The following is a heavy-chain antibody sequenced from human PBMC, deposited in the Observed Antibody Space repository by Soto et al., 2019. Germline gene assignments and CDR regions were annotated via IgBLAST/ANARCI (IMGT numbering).Heavy chain of an antibody. D-gene: IGHD6-19*01. Sequence: QVQLVQSGAEVKKPGASVKVSCKASGYTFTGYYMHWVRQAPGQGLEWMGWINPNSGGTNSAQKFQGRVTMTRDTSISTAYMELSILRSDDTAVYYCARAFYSSARAFEIWGQGTMVTVSS. CDR3: ARAFYSSARAFEI. V-gene: IGHV1-2*02. CDR1: GYTFTGYY. J-gene: IGHJ3*02. CDR2: INPNSGGT.